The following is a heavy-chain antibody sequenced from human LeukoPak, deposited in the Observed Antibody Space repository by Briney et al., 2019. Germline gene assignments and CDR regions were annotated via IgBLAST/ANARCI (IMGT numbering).Heavy chain of an antibody. Sequence: GGSLRLSCAVSGFTFGDNAMHWVRQVPGRGLEWVSGISWNGVKIIYADSVKGRFTISRDNSKNTLYLQMNSLRAEDTAVYYCARDAKQLVGVFDYWGQGTLVTVSS. CDR3: ARDAKQLVGVFDY. V-gene: IGHV3-9*01. CDR1: GFTFGDNA. D-gene: IGHD6-13*01. CDR2: ISWNGVKI. J-gene: IGHJ4*02.